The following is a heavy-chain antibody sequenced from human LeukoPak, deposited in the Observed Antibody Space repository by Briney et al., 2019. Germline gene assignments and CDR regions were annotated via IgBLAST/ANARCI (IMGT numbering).Heavy chain of an antibody. D-gene: IGHD3-22*01. V-gene: IGHV3-7*01. CDR1: GFTFSSYW. CDR2: IKQDGSEK. CDR3: ARDTSEFDDSSGYLHYYYYMDV. Sequence: GGSLRLSCAASGFTFSSYWMSWVRQAPGKGLEWVAHIKQDGSEKYYVDSVKGRFTISRDNAKNSLYLQMNSLRAEDTAVYYCARDTSEFDDSSGYLHYYYYMDVWGKGTTVTVSS. J-gene: IGHJ6*03.